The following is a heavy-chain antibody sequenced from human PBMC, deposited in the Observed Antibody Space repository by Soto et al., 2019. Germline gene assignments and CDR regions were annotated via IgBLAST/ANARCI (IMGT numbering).Heavy chain of an antibody. V-gene: IGHV1-24*01. D-gene: IGHD4-17*01. CDR3: ATVNFASFEPGDPNKKRYYCDY. J-gene: IGHJ4*02. CDR1: GYTLTELS. CDR2: FDPEDGET. Sequence: ASVKVCCKVSGYTLTELSMHWVRQAPGKGLEWMGGFDPEDGETIYAQKFQGRVTMTEDTSTDTAYMELSSLRSEDTAVYYCATVNFASFEPGDPNKKRYYCDYWGQRTLISASS.